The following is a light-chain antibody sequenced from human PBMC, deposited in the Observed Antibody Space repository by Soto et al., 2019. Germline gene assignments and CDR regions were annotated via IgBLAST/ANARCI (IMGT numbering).Light chain of an antibody. CDR1: SSDVGGYNY. Sequence: QSVLTQPASVSRSPGQSITISCTGTSSDVGGYNYVSWYQQHPGKAPKLMIYEVSNRPSGVSSRFSGSKSGNTASLTISGLQAEDEADYYCSSYTRSSALVLFGGGTKVTVL. J-gene: IGLJ2*01. CDR3: SSYTRSSALVL. V-gene: IGLV2-14*01. CDR2: EVS.